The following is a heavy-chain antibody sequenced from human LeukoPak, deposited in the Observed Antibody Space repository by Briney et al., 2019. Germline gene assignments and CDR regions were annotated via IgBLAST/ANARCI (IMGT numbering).Heavy chain of an antibody. D-gene: IGHD3/OR15-3a*01. Sequence: GGSLRLSCAASGLTFRSSGMHWVRQAPGKGPEWVAFIRSDGNEKDYVDSVRGRFTISRDNSKNTVSLQMNTLRAEDTAVYYCAKDKGLEYFDYWGQGTLVTAS. V-gene: IGHV3-30*02. CDR1: GLTFRSSG. J-gene: IGHJ4*02. CDR2: IRSDGNEK. CDR3: AKDKGLEYFDY.